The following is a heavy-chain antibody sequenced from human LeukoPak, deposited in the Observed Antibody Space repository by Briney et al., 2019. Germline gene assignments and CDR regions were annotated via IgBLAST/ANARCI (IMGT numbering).Heavy chain of an antibody. Sequence: GGSLRLSCAASGFTFSSYAMSWVRQAPGKGLEWVSAISGSGGSTYYADSVKGRITISRDNSKNTLYLQMNSPRAEDTAVYYCAKGIDDAFDIWGQGTMVTVSS. CDR1: GFTFSSYA. D-gene: IGHD3-16*02. V-gene: IGHV3-23*01. CDR2: ISGSGGST. J-gene: IGHJ3*02. CDR3: AKGIDDAFDI.